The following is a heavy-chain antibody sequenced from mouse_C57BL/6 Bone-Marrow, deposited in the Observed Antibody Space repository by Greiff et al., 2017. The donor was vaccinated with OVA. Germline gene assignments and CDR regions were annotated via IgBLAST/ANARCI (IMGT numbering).Heavy chain of an antibody. CDR3: ARPNYYAMDY. CDR2: ISSGGSYT. V-gene: IGHV5-6*01. Sequence: EVQLVESGGDLVKPGGSLKLSCAASGFTFSSYGMSWVRQTPDKRLEWVATISSGGSYTYYPDSVKGRITISRDNAKNTLYLQMSSLKSEDTAMYYCARPNYYAMDYWGQGTSVTVSS. CDR1: GFTFSSYG. J-gene: IGHJ4*01.